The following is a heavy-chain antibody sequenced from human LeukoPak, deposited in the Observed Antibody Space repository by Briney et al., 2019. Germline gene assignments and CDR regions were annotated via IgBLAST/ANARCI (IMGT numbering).Heavy chain of an antibody. CDR3: ARVHRNYGSGSYYPKPRYYFDY. J-gene: IGHJ4*02. CDR1: GGSFSGYY. V-gene: IGHV4-34*01. D-gene: IGHD3-10*01. CDR2: INHSGST. Sequence: SETLSLTCAVYGGSFSGYYWSWIRQPPGKGLEWIGEINHSGSTNYNPSLKSRVTISVDTSKNQFSLKLSSVTAADTAVYYCARVHRNYGSGSYYPKPRYYFDYWGQGTLVTVSS.